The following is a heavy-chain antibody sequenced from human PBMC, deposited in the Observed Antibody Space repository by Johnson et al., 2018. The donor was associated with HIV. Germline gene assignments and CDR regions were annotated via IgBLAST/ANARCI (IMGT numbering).Heavy chain of an antibody. V-gene: IGHV3-30*04. CDR1: GFMFSTYA. CDR3: ARDDVVETEDAFDL. Sequence: VQLVESGGGVVQPGRSLRLSCVASGFMFSTYAMHWVRQAPGKGLEWVAVISYDGSNTYFADSVKGRFTISKDNSKNTLYLQMNSLRSEDTAMYYCARDDVVETEDAFDLWGQGTMVTVSS. D-gene: IGHD2-15*01. CDR2: ISYDGSNT. J-gene: IGHJ3*01.